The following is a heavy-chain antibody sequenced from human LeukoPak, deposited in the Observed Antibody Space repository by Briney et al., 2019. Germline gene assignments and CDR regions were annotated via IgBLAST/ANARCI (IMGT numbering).Heavy chain of an antibody. CDR1: GFTFSSYE. CDR2: ISSSGSTI. V-gene: IGHV3-48*03. D-gene: IGHD6-13*01. CDR3: ATHSSSWYYFDY. J-gene: IGHJ4*02. Sequence: GGSLRLPCAASGFTFSSYEMNWVRQAPGKGLEWVSYISSSGSTIYYADSVKGRFTISRDNAKNSLYLQMNSLRAEDTAVYYCATHSSSWYYFDYWGQGTLVTVSS.